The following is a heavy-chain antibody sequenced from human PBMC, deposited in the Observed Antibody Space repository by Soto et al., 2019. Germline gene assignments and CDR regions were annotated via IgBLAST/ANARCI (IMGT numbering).Heavy chain of an antibody. J-gene: IGHJ3*02. CDR1: GFTFSIFA. D-gene: IGHD4-17*01. Sequence: PGGSLRLSCAASGFTFSIFAMTWVRQAPGKGLEWVASITGNGDYARYTDSVQGRFTISRDNSKNTLYLQMNSLRTEDTALYYCSRDPNGDYIGAFDNWGQGTMVTVSS. CDR3: SRDPNGDYIGAFDN. V-gene: IGHV3-23*01. CDR2: ITGNGDYA.